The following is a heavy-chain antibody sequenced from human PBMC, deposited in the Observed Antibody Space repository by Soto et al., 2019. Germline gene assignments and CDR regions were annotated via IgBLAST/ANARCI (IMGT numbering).Heavy chain of an antibody. V-gene: IGHV3-23*01. CDR1: GFSFSDYA. CDR2: ISGSGGDT. J-gene: IGHJ6*02. Sequence: WGSLRLSCVASGFSFSDYAMSWVRRASGKVLEWVSGISGSGGDTSYADSAKGRFTISRDNSKNTLFLQMNSLGAEDTAVYYCAKESSTSANFYYYFYGMDVWGQGTRLTVSS. D-gene: IGHD2-2*01. CDR3: AKESSTSANFYYYFYGMDV.